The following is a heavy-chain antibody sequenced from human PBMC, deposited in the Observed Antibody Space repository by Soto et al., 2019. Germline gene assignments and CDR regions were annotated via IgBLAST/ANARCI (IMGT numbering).Heavy chain of an antibody. V-gene: IGHV1-69*12. CDR2: IVPSFGMA. D-gene: IGHD2-21*01. J-gene: IGHJ4*02. Sequence: QVQLVQSGAEVRKPGSSVRVSCKTSGGNFKNYGLSWVRQAPGRGLEWMGGIVPSFGMANYGQIFQGRVTITADESTDTVYMELSGLKYEDTAVYYCAREIAALGFPFWGQGTRLTVSS. CDR1: GGNFKNYG. CDR3: AREIAALGFPF.